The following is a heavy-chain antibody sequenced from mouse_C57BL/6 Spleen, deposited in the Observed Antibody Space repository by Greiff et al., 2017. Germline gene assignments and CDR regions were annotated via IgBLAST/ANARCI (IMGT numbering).Heavy chain of an antibody. Sequence: QVQLKESGAELVRPGASVTLSCKASGYTFTDYEMHWVKQTPVHGLEWIGAIDPETGGTAYNQKFKGKAILTADKSSSTAYMELRSLTSEDSAVYYCTIGYYPWFAYWGQGTLVTVSA. CDR2: IDPETGGT. V-gene: IGHV1-15*01. CDR3: TIGYYPWFAY. CDR1: GYTFTDYE. D-gene: IGHD2-3*01. J-gene: IGHJ3*01.